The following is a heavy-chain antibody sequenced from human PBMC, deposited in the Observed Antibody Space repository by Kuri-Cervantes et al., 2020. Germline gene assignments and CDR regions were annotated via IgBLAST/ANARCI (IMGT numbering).Heavy chain of an antibody. CDR1: GFTFTSSA. D-gene: IGHD2-2*01. CDR3: ARGHNIVVVPAAIPFDY. Sequence: SVKVSCKASGFTFTSSAVQWVRQARGQRLEWIGWIVVGSGNTNYAQKFQGRVTMTRDTSTSTVYMELSSLRSEDTAVYYCARGHNIVVVPAAIPFDYWGQGTLVTVSS. V-gene: IGHV1-58*01. J-gene: IGHJ4*02. CDR2: IVVGSGNT.